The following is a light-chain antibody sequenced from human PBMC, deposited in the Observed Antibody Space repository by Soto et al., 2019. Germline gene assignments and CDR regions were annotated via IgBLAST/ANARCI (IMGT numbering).Light chain of an antibody. J-gene: IGKJ3*01. CDR1: QSIGSS. CDR3: QQRGNWPPT. V-gene: IGKV3-11*01. Sequence: EIVLTQSPATLSLSPGERATLSCRASQSIGSSLAWYQQKPSQPPRLLIYDASNRATGIPGRFSGSGSGTDFTLTISSLEPEDFAFYYCQQRGNWPPTFGPGTKVNIK. CDR2: DAS.